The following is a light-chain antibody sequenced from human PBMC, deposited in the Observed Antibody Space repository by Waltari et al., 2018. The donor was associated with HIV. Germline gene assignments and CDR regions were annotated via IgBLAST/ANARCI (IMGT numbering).Light chain of an antibody. J-gene: IGKJ1*01. CDR1: QDIRAD. Sequence: AIQLTPSPSSLSASVGDTVTITCRASQDIRADIGWYKQRPGRAPTLLFYSASGLQRGVPSRFSGSGAGTDFALTISNLQPEDFATYYCLHDYSYSWTFGQGTKVEIK. V-gene: IGKV1-6*01. CDR2: SAS. CDR3: LHDYSYSWT.